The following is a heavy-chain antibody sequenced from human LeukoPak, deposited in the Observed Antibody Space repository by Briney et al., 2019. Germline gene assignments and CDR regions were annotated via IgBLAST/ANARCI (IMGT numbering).Heavy chain of an antibody. D-gene: IGHD5-12*01. V-gene: IGHV3-30-3*01. CDR2: ISTDGSIE. CDR3: VSPTADYPFLYYFDS. CDR1: GFTFSSFA. Sequence: GGSLRLSCAASGFTFSSFAVHWVRQAPGKGLEWVALISTDGSIENHADSVKGRFTISRDNSKNTLFLQMNNLRSEDTALYYCVSPTADYPFLYYFDSWGQGTLVTVSS. J-gene: IGHJ4*02.